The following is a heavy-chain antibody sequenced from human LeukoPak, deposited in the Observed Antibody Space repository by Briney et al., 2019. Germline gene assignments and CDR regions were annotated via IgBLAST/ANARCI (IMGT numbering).Heavy chain of an antibody. CDR1: GYSFTSYA. J-gene: IGHJ4*02. CDR2: INAGNGNT. D-gene: IGHD3-10*01. V-gene: IGHV1-3*01. CDR3: SRYAYYYRAGSYCY. Sequence: ATVSLTCKASGYSFTSYAMHWVRQPPRQGLERMGWINAGNGNTKYSHQFHSRVTITRDTSANTPYMEMSSLRSVDTAVYDWSRYAYYYRAGSYCYWGQGTLVTVSS.